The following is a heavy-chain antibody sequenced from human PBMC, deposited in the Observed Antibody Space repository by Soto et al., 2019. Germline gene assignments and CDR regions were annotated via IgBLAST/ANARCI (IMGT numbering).Heavy chain of an antibody. CDR1: GFTFSSYG. J-gene: IGHJ4*02. V-gene: IGHV3-30*03. CDR2: ISYDGSNK. Sequence: GGSLRLSCAASGFTFSSYGMHWVRQAPGKGLEWVAVISYDGSNKYYADSVKGHVTISADKSISTAYLQWSSLKASDTAMYYCARPLGAAYSGYDGSDYWGQGTLVTAPQ. CDR3: ARPLGAAYSGYDGSDY. D-gene: IGHD5-12*01.